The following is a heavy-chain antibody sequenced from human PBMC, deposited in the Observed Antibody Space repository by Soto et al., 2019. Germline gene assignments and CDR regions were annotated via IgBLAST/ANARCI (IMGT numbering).Heavy chain of an antibody. CDR2: INKDGSPN. CDR3: VRELWLDS. Sequence: PGGSLTLSCAASGFTLSNYWMTWVRQAPGKGLEWVANINKDGSPNNNVDSEKGRFTIARANGNHSLSLQITSPRAEATADYYCVRELWLDSWGQGALVTVSS. V-gene: IGHV3-7*03. CDR1: GFTLSNYW. J-gene: IGHJ4*02. D-gene: IGHD6-19*01.